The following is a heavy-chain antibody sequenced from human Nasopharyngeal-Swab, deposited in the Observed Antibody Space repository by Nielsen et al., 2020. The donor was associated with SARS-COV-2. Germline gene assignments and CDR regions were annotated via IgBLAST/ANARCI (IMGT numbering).Heavy chain of an antibody. CDR3: ARHEIRDYGSGSYYNY. CDR2: MYYSGST. Sequence: SETLSLTCTVSGGSISSSSHYWGWIRQPPGKGLEWIGSMYYSGSTYYNPSLKSRVTISVDTSKNQFSLKLSSVTAADTAVYYCARHEIRDYGSGSYYNYWGQGTLVTVSS. V-gene: IGHV4-39*01. D-gene: IGHD3-10*01. J-gene: IGHJ4*02. CDR1: GGSISSSSHY.